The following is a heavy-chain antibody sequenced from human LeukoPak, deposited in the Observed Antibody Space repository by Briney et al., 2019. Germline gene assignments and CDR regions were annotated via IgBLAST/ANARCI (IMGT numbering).Heavy chain of an antibody. D-gene: IGHD6-19*01. V-gene: IGHV4-4*07. Sequence: SETLSLTCTVSGGSISSYYWSWIRQPAGKGLEWIGRIYTSGSTNYNPSLKSRVTISVDTSKNQFSLKLSSVTAADTAVYYCARRRQWLVRYYFDYWAREPWSPSPQ. CDR3: ARRRQWLVRYYFDY. CDR2: IYTSGST. CDR1: GGSISSYY. J-gene: IGHJ4*02.